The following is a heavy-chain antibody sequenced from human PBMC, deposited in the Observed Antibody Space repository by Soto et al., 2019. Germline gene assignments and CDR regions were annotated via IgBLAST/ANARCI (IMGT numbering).Heavy chain of an antibody. CDR3: ARLDSSGYHLVDY. D-gene: IGHD3-22*01. CDR2: IYPGDSET. Sequence: PXESLSTCFKGSGYSFTSYWIGLVRQMPGKGLEWMGTIYPGDSETTYSPSFQGQVTISADKSIRTAHLQWTSLKASDTAMYYCARLDSSGYHLVDYWGQGTLVTVSS. CDR1: GYSFTSYW. V-gene: IGHV5-51*01. J-gene: IGHJ4*02.